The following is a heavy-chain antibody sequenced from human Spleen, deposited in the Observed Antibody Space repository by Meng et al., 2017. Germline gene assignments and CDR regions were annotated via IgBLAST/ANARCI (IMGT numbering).Heavy chain of an antibody. CDR2: ISSASHT. Sequence: VQLVESGGGSVQPGGSLRLSCAASGFTFNTYVMTWVRQSPRTGLEWVSTISSASHTYYADSVKGRFTISRDNSRNTLYLQLNSLKTDDTAVYYCVTDSMTFVHYWGQGTLVTVSS. J-gene: IGHJ4*02. D-gene: IGHD4/OR15-4a*01. CDR1: GFTFNTYV. CDR3: VTDSMTFVHY. V-gene: IGHV3-23*04.